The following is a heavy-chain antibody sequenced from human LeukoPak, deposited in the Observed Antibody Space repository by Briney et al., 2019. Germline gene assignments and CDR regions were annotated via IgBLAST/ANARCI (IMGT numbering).Heavy chain of an antibody. CDR2: IYYSGST. CDR1: VGSISSSSSY. Sequence: SETLSLTCTVSVGSISSSSSYWGWIRQPPGKGLEWIGSIYYSGSTYYNPSLRSRVTVSVDTSKNQFSLKLSSVTAADTAVYYCGRRIRYYYGSGSYSSPYFDYWGQGTLVTVSS. V-gene: IGHV4-39*01. J-gene: IGHJ4*02. D-gene: IGHD3-10*01. CDR3: GRRIRYYYGSGSYSSPYFDY.